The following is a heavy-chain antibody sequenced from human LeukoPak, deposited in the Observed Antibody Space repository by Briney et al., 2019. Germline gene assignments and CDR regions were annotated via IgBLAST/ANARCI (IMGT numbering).Heavy chain of an antibody. CDR1: GGSISLSYYY. CDR2: VYYSGTT. Sequence: SETLSLTCSVSGGSISLSYYYWGWIRQPPGKALEWIGSVYYSGTTSYNPSLKSRVTISVDTSKNQFSLKLSSVTAEDTAVYYCAKDSPSLYYDSSGPIWGQGTMVTVSS. J-gene: IGHJ3*02. V-gene: IGHV4-39*07. D-gene: IGHD3-22*01. CDR3: AKDSPSLYYDSSGPI.